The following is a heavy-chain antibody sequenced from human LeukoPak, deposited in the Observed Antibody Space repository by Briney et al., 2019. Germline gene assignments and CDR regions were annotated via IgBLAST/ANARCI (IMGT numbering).Heavy chain of an antibody. J-gene: IGHJ4*02. CDR1: GGSISSYY. D-gene: IGHD3-22*01. Sequence: SETLSLTCTVSGGSISSYYWSWIRQPPGKGLEWIGYIYYSGSTNYNPSLKSRVTISVDTSKNQFSLKLSSVTAADTAVYYCARGSKTYYYDSGHFDYWGQGTLVTVSS. CDR2: IYYSGST. CDR3: ARGSKTYYYDSGHFDY. V-gene: IGHV4-59*01.